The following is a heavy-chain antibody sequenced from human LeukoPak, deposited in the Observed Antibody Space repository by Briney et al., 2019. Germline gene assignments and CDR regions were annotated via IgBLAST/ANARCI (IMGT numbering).Heavy chain of an antibody. Sequence: ASVKVSCKASGYTFTSYGISWVRQAPGQGLEWMGGIIPIFGTANYAQKFQGRVTITADESTSTAYMELSSLRSEDTAVYYCARGAHCSGGSCYDWFDPWGQGTLVTVSS. D-gene: IGHD2-15*01. CDR2: IIPIFGTA. CDR3: ARGAHCSGGSCYDWFDP. CDR1: GYTFTSYG. V-gene: IGHV1-69*13. J-gene: IGHJ5*02.